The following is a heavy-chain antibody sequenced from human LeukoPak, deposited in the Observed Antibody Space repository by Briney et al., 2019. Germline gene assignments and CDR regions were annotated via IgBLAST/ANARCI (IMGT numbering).Heavy chain of an antibody. CDR3: ARGARGVYYYMDV. CDR2: FYYNGST. V-gene: IGHV4-59*08. Sequence: SETLSLTCTVSGGSISSSYWSWIRQPPGKGLEWIGYFYYNGSTNYNPSLKSRVTISVDTSKNQFSLKLTSVTAADTAVYYCARGARGVYYYMDVWGKGTTVTVSS. J-gene: IGHJ6*03. D-gene: IGHD3-3*01. CDR1: GGSISSSY.